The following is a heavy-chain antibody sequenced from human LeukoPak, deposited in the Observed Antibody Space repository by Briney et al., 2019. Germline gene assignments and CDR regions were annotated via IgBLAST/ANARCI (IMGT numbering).Heavy chain of an antibody. CDR1: GFTFNNYW. D-gene: IGHD5-18*01. Sequence: GGSLRLSCAASGFTFNNYWMKWVRQAPGKELEGVATIKQEGSEKCYVDSVKGRFTISRDNAGNSLYLQMDSPRADDTAVYYCARDYGYSFDYWGPGTLVTVSS. J-gene: IGHJ4*02. V-gene: IGHV3-7*04. CDR3: ARDYGYSFDY. CDR2: IKQEGSEK.